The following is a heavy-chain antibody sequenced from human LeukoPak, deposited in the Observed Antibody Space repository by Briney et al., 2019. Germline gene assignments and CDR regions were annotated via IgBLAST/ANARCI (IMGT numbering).Heavy chain of an antibody. V-gene: IGHV4-38-2*02. D-gene: IGHD3-10*01. J-gene: IGHJ5*02. CDR3: ARAEGEIYYRSGTNNWFDP. CDR2: IRHSWTA. Sequence: SETLSLTCTVSGYSISSGYYWGWIRQPPGKGLEWIGTIRHSWTAHYNPALKRRVTISIDSSKNQFSLKLTSVTAADTAVVYCARAEGEIYYRSGTNNWFDPWGQGTLVTVSS. CDR1: GYSISSGYY.